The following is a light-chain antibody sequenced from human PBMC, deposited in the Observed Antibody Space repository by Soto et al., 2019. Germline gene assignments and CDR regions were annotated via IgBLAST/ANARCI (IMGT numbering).Light chain of an antibody. J-gene: IGKJ2*01. Sequence: EIVMTQSPVTLSASPGERATLSCRASQSVGSNLAWYQQKPGQAPRLLLYGASTRATGIPGRFSGSGSGTEFPLTISSLQSEDFAVYYCQQHNYWPTFGQGTKLEFK. CDR2: GAS. V-gene: IGKV3-15*01. CDR3: QQHNYWPT. CDR1: QSVGSN.